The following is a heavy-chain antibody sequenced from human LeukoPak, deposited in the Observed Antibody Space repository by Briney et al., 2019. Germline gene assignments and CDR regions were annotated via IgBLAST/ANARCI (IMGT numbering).Heavy chain of an antibody. D-gene: IGHD3-16*01. CDR3: VRLRGGNALDI. CDR2: IKEDGSEK. V-gene: IGHV3-7*01. J-gene: IGHJ3*02. CDR1: GFTFRTYW. Sequence: GGSLRLSCAASGFTFRTYWMNWVRQAPGKGLEWVANIKEDGSEKKYVDSVKGRFTISRDNAKNSLYLQMNSLRVEDTAVYYCVRLRGGNALDIWGQGTMVTVSS.